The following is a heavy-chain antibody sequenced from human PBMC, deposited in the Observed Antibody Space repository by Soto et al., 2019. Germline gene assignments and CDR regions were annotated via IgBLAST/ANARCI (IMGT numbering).Heavy chain of an antibody. CDR1: GGSISSSSYY. J-gene: IGHJ6*02. V-gene: IGHV4-39*07. CDR3: ARTLRGWHYYYYGMDV. Sequence: SETLSLTCTVSGGSISSSSYYWGWIRQPPGKGLEWIGSIYYSGSTYYNPSLKSRVTISVDTSKNQFSLKLSSVTAADTAVYYCARTLRGWHYYYYGMDVWGQGTTVTVSS. D-gene: IGHD6-19*01. CDR2: IYYSGST.